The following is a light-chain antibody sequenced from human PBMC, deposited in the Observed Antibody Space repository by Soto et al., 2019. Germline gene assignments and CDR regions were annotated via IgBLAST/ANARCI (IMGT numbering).Light chain of an antibody. CDR1: QSVSSY. Sequence: EIVLTQSPDTLSLSPGERATLSCRASQSVSSYLAWYQQKPGQAPRLLIYDASNRATGIPGRFSGSGSGTDFTLTISSLEPEDFAVYYCQQRGNWPWTFGQGTKVDIK. CDR2: DAS. J-gene: IGKJ1*01. CDR3: QQRGNWPWT. V-gene: IGKV3-11*01.